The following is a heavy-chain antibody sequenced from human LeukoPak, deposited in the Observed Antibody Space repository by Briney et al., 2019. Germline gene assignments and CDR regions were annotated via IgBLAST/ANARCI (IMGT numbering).Heavy chain of an antibody. D-gene: IGHD3-22*01. CDR2: IYPGDSDT. V-gene: IGHV5-51*01. CDR1: GYRFTNYW. J-gene: IGHJ4*02. Sequence: GESLKISCKGSGYRFTNYWIGWVRQMPGKGLEWMGIIYPGDSDTRYSPSFQGQVTISADKSISTAYLQWSSLKASDTAMYYCVSNYYDNSALSHWGQGTLVTVSS. CDR3: VSNYYDNSALSH.